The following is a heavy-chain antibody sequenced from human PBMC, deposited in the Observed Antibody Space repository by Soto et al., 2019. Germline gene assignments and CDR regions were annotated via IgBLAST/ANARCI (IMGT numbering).Heavy chain of an antibody. CDR1: GYTFTSYT. J-gene: IGHJ4*02. Sequence: QVQLVQSGAEVKQPGASVKVSCKASGYTFTSYTMHWVRQAPGQRLEWMGWINTGNGNTKYSQKLQARVSIARDTSASTACMELGSLRSENTAVYYFARDRYYGSGGYNSFDYWGQGTLVTVSS. D-gene: IGHD3-10*01. CDR2: INTGNGNT. V-gene: IGHV1-3*04. CDR3: ARDRYYGSGGYNSFDY.